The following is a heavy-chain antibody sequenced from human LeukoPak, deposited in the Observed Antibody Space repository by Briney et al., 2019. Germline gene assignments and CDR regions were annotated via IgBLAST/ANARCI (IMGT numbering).Heavy chain of an antibody. CDR1: GGSISSYY. CDR3: AFSGYCSSTSCYETSFDYYYGMDV. J-gene: IGHJ6*02. CDR2: INHSGST. V-gene: IGHV4-34*01. Sequence: SETLSLTCTVSGGSISSYYWSWIRQPPGKGLEWIGEINHSGSTNYNPSLKSRVTISVDTSKNQFSLKLSSVTAADTAVYYCAFSGYCSSTSCYETSFDYYYGMDVWGQGTTVTVSS. D-gene: IGHD2-2*01.